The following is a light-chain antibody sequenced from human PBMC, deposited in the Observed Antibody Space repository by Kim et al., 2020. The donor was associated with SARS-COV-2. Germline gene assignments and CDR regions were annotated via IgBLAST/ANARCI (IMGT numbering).Light chain of an antibody. CDR1: NSNIGSNN. CDR2: SND. V-gene: IGLV1-44*01. J-gene: IGLJ7*01. Sequence: GQRVTISCSGSNSNIGSNNVNWYQLSPGAAPKLVVYSNDQRPSGVPDRFSGSKSGTSASLAISGLQSEDEAEYCCAAWDDSLSAYVFGVGTQLTVL. CDR3: AAWDDSLSAYV.